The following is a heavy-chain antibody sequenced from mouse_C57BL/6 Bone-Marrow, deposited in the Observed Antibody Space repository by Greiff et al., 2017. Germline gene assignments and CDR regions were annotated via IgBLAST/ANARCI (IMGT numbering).Heavy chain of an antibody. CDR3: AREGTTDLDY. Sequence: QVQLQQSGAELMKPGASVKLSCKATGYTFTGYWIEWVKQRPGHGLEWIGEIFPGSGRPNYNEKFKGKATFTADTSSNTAYMQLSSLTTKYSAIYYCAREGTTDLDYWGQGTTLTVSS. CDR2: IFPGSGRP. CDR1: GYTFTGYW. D-gene: IGHD1-1*01. V-gene: IGHV1-9*01. J-gene: IGHJ2*01.